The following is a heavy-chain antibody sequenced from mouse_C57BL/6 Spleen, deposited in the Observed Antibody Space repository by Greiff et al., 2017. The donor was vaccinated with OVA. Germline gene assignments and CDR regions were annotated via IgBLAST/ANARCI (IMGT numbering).Heavy chain of an antibody. CDR2: INPNNGGT. J-gene: IGHJ1*03. V-gene: IGHV1-26*01. D-gene: IGHD4-1*01. CDR3: ARGTNWARYWYFDV. CDR1: GYTFTDYY. Sequence: EVQLQQSGPELVKPGASVKISCKASGYTFTDYYMNWVKQSHGKSLEWIGDINPNNGGTSYNQKFKGKATLTVDKSSSTAYMELRSLTSEDSAVYYCARGTNWARYWYFDVWRTGTTVTVSS.